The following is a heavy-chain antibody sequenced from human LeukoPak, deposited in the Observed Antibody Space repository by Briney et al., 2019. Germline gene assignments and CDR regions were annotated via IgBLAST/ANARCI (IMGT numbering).Heavy chain of an antibody. CDR3: ASVDRMLSFLW. CDR1: GGSFSGYY. J-gene: IGHJ4*02. D-gene: IGHD2-8*01. Sequence: SETLSLTCAVYGGSFSGYYWSWIRQPPGKGLEWIGEINHSGSTSYNPSLKSRVTISVDTSKNQFSLKLSSVTAADTAVYYCASVDRMLSFLWWGQGTLVTVSS. CDR2: INHSGST. V-gene: IGHV4-34*01.